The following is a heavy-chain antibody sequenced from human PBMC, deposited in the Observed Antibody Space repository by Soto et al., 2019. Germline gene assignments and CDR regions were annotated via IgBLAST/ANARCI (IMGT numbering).Heavy chain of an antibody. CDR3: ARRYGASFDY. CDR1: GGSISSGGYS. CDR2: VNHGGTS. J-gene: IGHJ4*02. V-gene: IGHV4-30-2*02. D-gene: IGHD4-17*01. Sequence: SETLSLTCAVSGGSISSGGYSWSWIRQPPGKGLEWIGEVNHGGTSNYNPSLKSRAIISVDTSKNQFSLKLSSVTAADTAVYYCARRYGASFDYWGQGTLVTVSS.